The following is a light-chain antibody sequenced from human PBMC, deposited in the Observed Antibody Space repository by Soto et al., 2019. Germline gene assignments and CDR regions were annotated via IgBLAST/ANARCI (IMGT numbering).Light chain of an antibody. V-gene: IGKV1-9*01. CDR3: QQLNSYPRT. J-gene: IGKJ1*01. Sequence: DIQLTQSPSFLSASVGDRVTITCRASQGISSYLAWYQQKPGKAPKLLIYAASTLQSGVPSRFSGSGSGTEFTLTISRLQPEDVATYYYQQLNSYPRTFGQGTKVEIK. CDR1: QGISSY. CDR2: AAS.